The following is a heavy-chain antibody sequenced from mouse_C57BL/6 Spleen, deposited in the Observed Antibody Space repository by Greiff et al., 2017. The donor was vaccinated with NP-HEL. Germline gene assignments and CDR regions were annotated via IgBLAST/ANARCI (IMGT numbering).Heavy chain of an antibody. CDR1: GYTFTSYW. J-gene: IGHJ4*01. CDR3: AGGGYSAMDY. V-gene: IGHV1-61*01. Sequence: QVQLQQPGAELVRPGSSVKLSCKASGYTFTSYWMDWVKQRPGQGLEWIGNIYPSDSETHYNQKFKDKATLTVDKSSSTAYMQLSSLTSEDSAVYYCAGGGYSAMDYWGQGTSVTVSS. CDR2: IYPSDSET.